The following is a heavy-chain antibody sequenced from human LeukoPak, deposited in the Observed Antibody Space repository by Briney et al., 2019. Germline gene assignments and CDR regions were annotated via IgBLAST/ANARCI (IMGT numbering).Heavy chain of an antibody. CDR2: IKEDGSEK. D-gene: IGHD1-26*01. Sequence: PGGSLRLSCAASGFTFSSYSMNWVRQAPGKGLEWVANIKEDGSEKYYVDSVKGRFTISRDNAKNSLYLQMSSLRAEDTALYYCARDSHSCRGCAFDIWGQGTMVSVSS. V-gene: IGHV3-7*01. J-gene: IGHJ3*02. CDR1: GFTFSSYS. CDR3: ARDSHSCRGCAFDI.